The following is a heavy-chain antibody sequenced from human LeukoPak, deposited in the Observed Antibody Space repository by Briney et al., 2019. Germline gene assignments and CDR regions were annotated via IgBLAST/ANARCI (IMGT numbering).Heavy chain of an antibody. Sequence: PSETLSLTCTVSGGSISSGSYYWSWIRQPAGKGLEWIGRIYTSRRPTYNPSLKSRVTISVDTSKNQFSLKLSSVTAAGTAVYYCARGAYYYDSSGYYQIDYWGQGTLVTVSS. D-gene: IGHD3-22*01. J-gene: IGHJ4*02. CDR2: IYTSRRP. V-gene: IGHV4-61*02. CDR1: GGSISSGSYY. CDR3: ARGAYYYDSSGYYQIDY.